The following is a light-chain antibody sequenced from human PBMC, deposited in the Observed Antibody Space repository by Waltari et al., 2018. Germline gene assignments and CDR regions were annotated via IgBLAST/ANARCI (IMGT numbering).Light chain of an antibody. CDR2: EAS. V-gene: IGKV3-11*01. J-gene: IGKJ1*01. Sequence: EIVLTQSPATLSLSPGERATLSCRASQSVSTYLAWYQQKPGQAPRLLIYEASNRATGIPARFSVSGSGTDFFLTISHLEPEDFALYYCQGRSDWPPVWTFGQGTKVEIK. CDR1: QSVSTY. CDR3: QGRSDWPPVWT.